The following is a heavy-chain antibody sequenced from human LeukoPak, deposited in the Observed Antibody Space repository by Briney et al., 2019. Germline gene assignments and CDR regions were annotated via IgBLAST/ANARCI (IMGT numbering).Heavy chain of an antibody. CDR1: GFTFSSYA. CDR3: SKGGDSYGTFDY. D-gene: IGHD5-18*01. Sequence: GGSLRLPCAASGFTFSSYAMSWVRQAPGKGLEWVSAISGSGGSTYYADSVKGRFTISRDNSKNTLYLQMNSLRPEDTAVYYCSKGGDSYGTFDYWGQGTLVTVSS. CDR2: ISGSGGST. J-gene: IGHJ4*02. V-gene: IGHV3-23*01.